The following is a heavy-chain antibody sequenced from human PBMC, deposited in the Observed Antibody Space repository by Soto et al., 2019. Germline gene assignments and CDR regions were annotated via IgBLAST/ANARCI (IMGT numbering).Heavy chain of an antibody. V-gene: IGHV3-33*01. CDR2: IGNHGGRK. J-gene: IGHJ4*02. D-gene: IGHD1-1*01. CDR1: GFLFSRFG. Sequence: QVQLVESGGGVVQPGTSLRLSCAASGFLFSRFGMHWVRQAPGKGLEWVAVIGNHGGRKDYADSVRGRFTISRDNSRNTLFLEMSSLRVEDTALYYCARDDEYDDNGRDYWGQGTLVTVSS. CDR3: ARDDEYDDNGRDY.